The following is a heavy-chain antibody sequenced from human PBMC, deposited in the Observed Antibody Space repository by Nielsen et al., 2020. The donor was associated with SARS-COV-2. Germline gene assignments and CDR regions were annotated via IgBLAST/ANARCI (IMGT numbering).Heavy chain of an antibody. V-gene: IGHV3-48*03. J-gene: IGHJ4*02. CDR3: ARLRDDGYYFDTGPYDY. CDR1: GFTFSDYE. D-gene: IGHD2/OR15-2a*01. CDR2: ISSSGTTI. Sequence: GGSLRLSCAASGFTFSDYEMNWVRQSPGKGLEWVSYISSSGTTIYYADSVEGRFITSRDNAKNTVYLQMNSLKAEDTAVYYCARLRDDGYYFDTGPYDYWGQGSPVTVSS.